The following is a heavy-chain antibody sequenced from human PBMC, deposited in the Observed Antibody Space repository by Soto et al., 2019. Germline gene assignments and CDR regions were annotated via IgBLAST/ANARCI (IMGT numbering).Heavy chain of an antibody. D-gene: IGHD4-17*01. Sequence: GGSLRLSCASSGFIFSDHYMDWVRQAPGKGLEWVGRTRNKDKSYTTEYAASVRGRFTVSRDDSKNSLYLQMNSLETEDTAVYYCASSWGEYRSFNSWGQGTLVTVSS. CDR1: GFIFSDHY. CDR2: TRNKDKSYTT. V-gene: IGHV3-72*01. J-gene: IGHJ4*02. CDR3: ASSWGEYRSFNS.